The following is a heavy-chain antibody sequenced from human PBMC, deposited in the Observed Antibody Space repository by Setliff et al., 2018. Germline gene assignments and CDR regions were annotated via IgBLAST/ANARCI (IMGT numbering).Heavy chain of an antibody. CDR1: GGSISSSNW. CDR2: INHSGST. Sequence: KTSETLSLTCAVSGGSISSSNWWSWVRQPPGKGLEWIGEINHSGSTNYNPSLKSRVTLFVDTSKDQFSLRLTSMTAADTAVYYCARQVEMATIAFDVWGQGTMVTVSS. V-gene: IGHV4-4*02. D-gene: IGHD5-12*01. J-gene: IGHJ3*01. CDR3: ARQVEMATIAFDV.